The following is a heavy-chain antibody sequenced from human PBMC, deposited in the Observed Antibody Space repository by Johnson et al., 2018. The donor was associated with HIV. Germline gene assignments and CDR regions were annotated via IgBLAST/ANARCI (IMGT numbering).Heavy chain of an antibody. D-gene: IGHD1-7*01. CDR1: GFTFSSYA. J-gene: IGHJ3*02. V-gene: IGHV3-74*02. Sequence: VQLVESGGGVVQPGRSLRLSCAASGFTFSSYAMHWVRQAPGKGLVWVSRINSDGSSTSYAGSVRGRFTVSRDNSKNTLFLQMSSLRAEDTAVYYCARVGSPAELLPWAFDIWGQGTMVTVSS. CDR3: ARVGSPAELLPWAFDI. CDR2: INSDGSST.